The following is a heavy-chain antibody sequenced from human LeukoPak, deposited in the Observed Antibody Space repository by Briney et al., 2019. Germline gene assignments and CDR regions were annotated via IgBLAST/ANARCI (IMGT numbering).Heavy chain of an antibody. Sequence: PGGSLRLSCAASGFTFSSYAMSWVRQAPGKGLEWVSAISSSGGSTYYVDSVKGRFTISRDNSKNTLYLQMNSLRAEDTAVYYCAKDSKSLYYYGSGSYSGVFDYWGQGTLVTVSS. CDR3: AKDSKSLYYYGSGSYSGVFDY. CDR2: ISSSGGST. D-gene: IGHD3-10*01. CDR1: GFTFSSYA. V-gene: IGHV3-23*01. J-gene: IGHJ4*02.